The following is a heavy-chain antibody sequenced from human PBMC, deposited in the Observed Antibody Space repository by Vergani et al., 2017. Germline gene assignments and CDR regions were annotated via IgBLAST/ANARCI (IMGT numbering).Heavy chain of an antibody. J-gene: IGHJ1*01. V-gene: IGHV3-30*02. CDR2: IRYDGTKR. D-gene: IGHD4/OR15-4a*01. Sequence: QVQLVESGGGVVQPGGSLRLSCIASGYTFRIYGMHWVRQAPGKGLEWVAFIRYDGTKRFYGDSVKGRFTISRDNSQTTVFLQMNSLRADASAVYYCTKAGQYDGDNFHDSWGQGALVTVAS. CDR1: GYTFRIYG. CDR3: TKAGQYDGDNFHDS.